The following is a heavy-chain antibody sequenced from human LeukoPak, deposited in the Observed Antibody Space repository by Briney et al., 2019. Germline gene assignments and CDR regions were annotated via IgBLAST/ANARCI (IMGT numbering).Heavy chain of an antibody. Sequence: PSETLPLTCTVSGGSVSGDPYYWNWVRQPPGKGLEWIGYIYYSGSTFYNPPLKSRVTISTDTSKNQFSLKLTSATAADTAVYYCARTMIRGGAATYLIEFWGPGTLVTVSS. J-gene: IGHJ4*02. CDR2: IYYSGST. V-gene: IGHV4-31*03. CDR3: ARTMIRGGAATYLIEF. D-gene: IGHD3-10*01. CDR1: GGSVSGDPYY.